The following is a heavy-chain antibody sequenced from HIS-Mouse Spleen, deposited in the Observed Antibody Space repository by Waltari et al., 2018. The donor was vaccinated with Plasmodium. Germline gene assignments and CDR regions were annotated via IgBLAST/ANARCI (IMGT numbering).Heavy chain of an antibody. V-gene: IGHV3-13*01. Sequence: EVQLVESGGGLVQPGGSLRLSCAASGFTFSSYDMHWVRQATGKGLEWVSAIGTAGDTYYPGSVKGRFTISRENAKNSLYLQMNSLRAGDTAVYYCARSYSGSYYRYYGMDVWGQGTTVTVSS. CDR1: GFTFSSYD. CDR2: IGTAGDT. D-gene: IGHD1-26*01. CDR3: ARSYSGSYYRYYGMDV. J-gene: IGHJ6*02.